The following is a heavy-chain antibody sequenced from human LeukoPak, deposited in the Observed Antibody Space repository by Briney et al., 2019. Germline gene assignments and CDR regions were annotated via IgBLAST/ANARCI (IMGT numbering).Heavy chain of an antibody. CDR1: GFTFDDYA. Sequence: GGSLRLSCAASGFTFDDYAMHWVRQAPGKGLEWVSGISWNSGSIGYADSVKGRFTISRDNAKNSLYLQMNSLRAEDTALYYCAKDIGYCSGGSCYTDAFDIWGQGTMVTVSS. CDR3: AKDIGYCSGGSCYTDAFDI. CDR2: ISWNSGSI. V-gene: IGHV3-9*01. J-gene: IGHJ3*02. D-gene: IGHD2-15*01.